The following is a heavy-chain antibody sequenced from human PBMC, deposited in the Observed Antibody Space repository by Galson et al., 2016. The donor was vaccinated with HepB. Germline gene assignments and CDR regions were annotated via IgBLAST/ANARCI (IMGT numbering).Heavy chain of an antibody. CDR2: IYYSGST. CDR3: ARGMFAGGKRHFDY. J-gene: IGHJ4*02. D-gene: IGHD4-23*01. CDR1: GGSISSGGYY. Sequence: TLSLTCAVSGGSISSGGYYWSWIRQHPGKGLEWIGYIYYSGSTYYNPSPKSRVTISVDTSKNQFSLKLSSVTAADTAVYYCARGMFAGGKRHFDYWGQGTLVTVSS. V-gene: IGHV4-31*11.